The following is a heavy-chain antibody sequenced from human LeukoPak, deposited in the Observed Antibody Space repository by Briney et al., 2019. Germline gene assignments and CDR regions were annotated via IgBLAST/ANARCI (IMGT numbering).Heavy chain of an antibody. J-gene: IGHJ4*02. CDR1: GGTFSSYA. Sequence: SVKVSCKASGGTFSSYAISWVRQGPGQGLEWMGRIIPILGIANYAQKFQGRVTITADKSTSTAYMELSSLRSEDTAVYYCARAAGSGSDYWGQGTLVTVSS. CDR3: ARAAGSGSDY. D-gene: IGHD3-10*01. V-gene: IGHV1-69*04. CDR2: IIPILGIA.